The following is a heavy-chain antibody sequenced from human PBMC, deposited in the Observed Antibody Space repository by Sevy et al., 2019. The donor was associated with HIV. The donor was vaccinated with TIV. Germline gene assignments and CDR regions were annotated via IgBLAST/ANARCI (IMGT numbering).Heavy chain of an antibody. J-gene: IGHJ4*02. Sequence: GGSLRLSCTASGFSFGDYAMNWVRQAPGKGLEWVAFLKNKARGGTLDHAASVKGRFTISRDDSKSIVYLQMNDLRTEDTGVYYCTRWEGAQSIFDYWGQGALVTVSS. D-gene: IGHD1-26*01. V-gene: IGHV3-49*04. CDR3: TRWEGAQSIFDY. CDR2: LKNKARGGTL. CDR1: GFSFGDYA.